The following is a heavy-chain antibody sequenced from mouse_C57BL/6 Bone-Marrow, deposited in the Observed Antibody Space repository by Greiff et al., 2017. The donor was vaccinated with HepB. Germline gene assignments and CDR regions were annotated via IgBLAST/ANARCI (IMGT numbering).Heavy chain of an antibody. V-gene: IGHV8-8*01. CDR3: ARIIYYDYDSFAY. CDR1: GFSLSTFGMG. J-gene: IGHJ3*01. D-gene: IGHD2-4*01. CDR2: IWWDDDK. Sequence: QVTLKVSGPGILQPSQTLSLTCSSSGFSLSTFGMGVGWIRQSSGKGLEWLAHIWWDDDKYYHPALKSRLTISKDTSKNQLFLKIANVDTADTSTYYCARIIYYDYDSFAYWGQGTLVTVSA.